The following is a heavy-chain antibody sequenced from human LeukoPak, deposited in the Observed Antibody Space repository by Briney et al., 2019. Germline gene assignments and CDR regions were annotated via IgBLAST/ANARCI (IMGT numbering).Heavy chain of an antibody. CDR1: GFTFSSHI. D-gene: IGHD3-10*01. J-gene: IGHJ4*02. CDR3: AKVGTGNQYGSGDFDL. Sequence: PGGSLRLSCAASGFTFSSHIMNWVRQAPGKGLEWVSAISSSSTYTKYADSVKGRFTISRDNAKTSVYLQMDSLRAEDTAVYYCAKVGTGNQYGSGDFDLWGQGILVTVSS. CDR2: ISSSSTYT. V-gene: IGHV3-21*01.